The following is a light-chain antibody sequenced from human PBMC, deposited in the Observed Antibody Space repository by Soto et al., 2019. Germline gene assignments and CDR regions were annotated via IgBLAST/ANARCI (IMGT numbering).Light chain of an antibody. CDR1: QSVSSSY. J-gene: IGKJ5*01. CDR2: AAS. Sequence: EIVLTQSPGTLSWSPGERATLSCRASQSVSSSYLAWHQQKPGQAPRLLIYAASNRATGIPDRFSGSGSGTDFTLTISRLEPEDFAVYYCQQYSSSPPITVGQGTRLEIK. CDR3: QQYSSSPPIT. V-gene: IGKV3-20*01.